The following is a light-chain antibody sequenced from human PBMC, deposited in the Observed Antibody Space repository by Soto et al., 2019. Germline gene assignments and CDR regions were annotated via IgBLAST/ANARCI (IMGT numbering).Light chain of an antibody. CDR1: QSVRSNF. J-gene: IGKJ1*01. CDR2: GAS. Sequence: EIELTQSPGSLSLSPGERATLSCRASQSVRSNFLSWYQQKPGQAPRLLNYGASNSATGIPDRCGGSGSGTVFTLTITILEAEDFAMYYCQRYVSLRTFGQGTKVDIK. CDR3: QRYVSLRT. V-gene: IGKV3-20*01.